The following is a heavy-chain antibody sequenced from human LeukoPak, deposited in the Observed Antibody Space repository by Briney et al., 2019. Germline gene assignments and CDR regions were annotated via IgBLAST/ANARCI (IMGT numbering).Heavy chain of an antibody. CDR2: ISAYNGNT. CDR3: ARARVVGYYYYYYMDV. V-gene: IGHV1-18*01. CDR1: GYTFTSYG. J-gene: IGHJ6*03. D-gene: IGHD1-26*01. Sequence: GASVKVSCTASGYTFTSYGISWVRQAPGQGLEWMGWISAYNGNTNYAQKLQGRVTMTTDTSTSTAYMELRSLRSDDTAVYYCARARVVGYYYYYYMDVWGKGTTVTISS.